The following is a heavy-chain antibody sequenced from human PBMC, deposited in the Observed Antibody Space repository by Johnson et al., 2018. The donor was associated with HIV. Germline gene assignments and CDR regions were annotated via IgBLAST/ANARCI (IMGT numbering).Heavy chain of an antibody. V-gene: IGHV3-30*04. CDR3: ARDQDWGYYDTTAFDI. Sequence: QMLLVESGGGVVQPGRSLRLSCAASGITLSSYAMHWVRQAPGKGLEWVAVISYDGSNKYYADSVKGRFTISRDNSKNTLYLQMNSMRAEDTAVYYCARDQDWGYYDTTAFDIWGQGTMVTVSS. CDR1: GITLSSYA. J-gene: IGHJ3*02. D-gene: IGHD3-16*01. CDR2: ISYDGSNK.